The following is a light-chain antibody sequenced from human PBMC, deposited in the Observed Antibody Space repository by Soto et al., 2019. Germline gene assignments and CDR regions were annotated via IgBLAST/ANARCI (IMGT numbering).Light chain of an antibody. Sequence: AIQLTQSPSSLSASVGDRVTITCRASQGISSALAWYQQKPGKAPKLLIYDASSLESGVPSRFSGSGSGTDFTLTISSLQPEDFATYYCQQFNSYSLMYTFGQGTKLEIK. CDR3: QQFNSYSLMYT. J-gene: IGKJ2*01. CDR1: QGISSA. CDR2: DAS. V-gene: IGKV1-13*02.